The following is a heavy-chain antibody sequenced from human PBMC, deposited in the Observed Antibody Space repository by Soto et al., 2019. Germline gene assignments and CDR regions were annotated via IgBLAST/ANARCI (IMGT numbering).Heavy chain of an antibody. CDR2: ISGSGGSA. D-gene: IGHD1-26*01. V-gene: IGHV3-23*01. CDR3: AKGFGGTYGWYYFDC. Sequence: EVQLLESGGGLVQPGGSLRLSCVDSGFTFSSYAMNWVRQAPGKGLEWVSVISGSGGSAYYADSVKGRFTISRDNSKNTLYLQMNSLRAEDTAVYYCAKGFGGTYGWYYFDCWGRGTLVTV. CDR1: GFTFSSYA. J-gene: IGHJ4*02.